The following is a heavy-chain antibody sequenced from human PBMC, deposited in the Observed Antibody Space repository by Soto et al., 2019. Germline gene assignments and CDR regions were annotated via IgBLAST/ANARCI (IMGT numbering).Heavy chain of an antibody. CDR1: GGSFSGYY. CDR2: INHSGST. D-gene: IGHD3-9*01. J-gene: IGHJ3*02. Sequence: SETLSLTCAVYGGSFSGYYWSWIRQPPGKGLEWIGEINHSGSTNYNPSLKSRVTISVDTSKNQFSLKLSSVTAADTAVYYCARGLQYYDILTGYSTDDFEIWGQGTMVTVSS. V-gene: IGHV4-34*01. CDR3: ARGLQYYDILTGYSTDDFEI.